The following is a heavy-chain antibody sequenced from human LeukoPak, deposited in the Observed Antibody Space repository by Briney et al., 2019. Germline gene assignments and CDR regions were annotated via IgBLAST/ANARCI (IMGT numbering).Heavy chain of an antibody. V-gene: IGHV1-46*02. Sequence: ASVKVSCKASGYTFDIYYLHWVRQARGQGLEWMGIINPSGGSTTYAQNFQGRVTMTRDTSTSTVYMELSSLRSEDTAVYYCARDHRRESYQLIPRADFHFDYWGKGTLVTVSS. CDR2: INPSGGST. J-gene: IGHJ4*02. CDR3: ARDHRRESYQLIPRADFHFDY. D-gene: IGHD3-16*01. CDR1: GYTFDIYY.